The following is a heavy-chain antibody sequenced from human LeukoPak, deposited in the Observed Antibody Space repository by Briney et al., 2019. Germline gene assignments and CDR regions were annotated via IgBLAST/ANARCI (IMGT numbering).Heavy chain of an antibody. Sequence: ASVKVSCKASGYTFTSYDINWVRQATGQGLEWMGWMNPNSANTGYAQKFQGRVTMTRNTSISTAYMERSSLRSEDTAVYYCARGQMPYYYDRSGYYYESDYWGQGTLVTVSS. CDR1: GYTFTSYD. D-gene: IGHD3-22*01. J-gene: IGHJ4*02. CDR2: MNPNSANT. CDR3: ARGQMPYYYDRSGYYYESDY. V-gene: IGHV1-8*01.